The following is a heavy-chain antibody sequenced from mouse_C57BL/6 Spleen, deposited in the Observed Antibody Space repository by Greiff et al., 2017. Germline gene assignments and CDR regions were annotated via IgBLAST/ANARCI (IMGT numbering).Heavy chain of an antibody. J-gene: IGHJ2*01. CDR1: GYTFTSYW. CDR3: ARGGVYDYDGGGYFDY. D-gene: IGHD2-4*01. Sequence: VQLQQPGAELVKPGASVKMSCKASGYTFTSYWITWVKQRPGQGLEWVGDIYPGSGSTNYNEKFKSKATLTVDTSSSTAYMQLSSLTSEDSAVYYGARGGVYDYDGGGYFDYWGQGTTLTVSS. V-gene: IGHV1-55*01. CDR2: IYPGSGST.